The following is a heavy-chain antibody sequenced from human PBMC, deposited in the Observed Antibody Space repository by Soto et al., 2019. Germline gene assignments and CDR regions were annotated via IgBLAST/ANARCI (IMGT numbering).Heavy chain of an antibody. J-gene: IGHJ4*02. D-gene: IGHD3-22*01. V-gene: IGHV4-31*03. CDR2: IYYSGST. CDR3: ARASVTYYYDSSGYYHFDY. Sequence: SETLSLTCTVSGGSISSGGYYWSWIRQHPGKGLEWIGYIYYSGSTYYNPSLKSRVTISVDTSKNQFSLKLSSVTAADTAVYYCARASVTYYYDSSGYYHFDYWGQGTLVTVSS. CDR1: GGSISSGGYY.